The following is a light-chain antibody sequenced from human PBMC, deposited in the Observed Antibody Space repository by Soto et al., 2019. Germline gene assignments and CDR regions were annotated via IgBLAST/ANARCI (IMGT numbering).Light chain of an antibody. CDR3: QHSYNSPYT. J-gene: IGKJ2*01. Sequence: DIQMTQSPSSLSASVCDTISITCRASQSLSGSLNWYQQKPGKAPNLLIYAASNLQSGVPSRFSGTESGTDFTLTISRLQPEDFATYYCQHSYNSPYTFGQGTKLEIK. CDR2: AAS. CDR1: QSLSGS. V-gene: IGKV1-39*01.